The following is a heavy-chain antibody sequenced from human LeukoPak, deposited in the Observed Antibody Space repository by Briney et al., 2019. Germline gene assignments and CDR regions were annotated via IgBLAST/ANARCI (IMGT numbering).Heavy chain of an antibody. CDR3: AREVLYCSSTSCLNWFDP. CDR1: GFTFSSYA. Sequence: PGGSLRLSCAASGFTFSSYAMHWVRQAPGKGLEWVAVISYDGSNKYYADSVKGRFTISRDNAKNSLYLQMNSLRAEDTAVYYCAREVLYCSSTSCLNWFDPWGQGTLVTVSS. D-gene: IGHD2-2*01. J-gene: IGHJ5*02. V-gene: IGHV3-30-3*01. CDR2: ISYDGSNK.